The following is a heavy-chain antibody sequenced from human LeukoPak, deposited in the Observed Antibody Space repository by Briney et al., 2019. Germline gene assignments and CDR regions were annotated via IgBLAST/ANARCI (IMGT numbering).Heavy chain of an antibody. CDR1: GFTFTDYY. CDR2: ISSSGSTI. Sequence: KSGGSLRLSCAASGFTFTDYYMSWIRQAPGKGLEWVSYISSSGSTIHYADSVKGRFTISRDNAKNSLYLQMNSLRAEDTAVYYCARSGDSSGYFREITLYYFDYWGQGTLVTVSS. CDR3: ARSGDSSGYFREITLYYFDY. D-gene: IGHD3-22*01. V-gene: IGHV3-11*01. J-gene: IGHJ4*02.